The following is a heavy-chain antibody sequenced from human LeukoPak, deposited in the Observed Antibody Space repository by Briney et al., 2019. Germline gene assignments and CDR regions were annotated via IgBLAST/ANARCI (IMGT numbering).Heavy chain of an antibody. J-gene: IGHJ4*02. CDR1: GSRFTSYW. CDR2: IYPGDSDT. CDR3: ARPGYYGSGSYSLDY. V-gene: IGHV5-51*01. D-gene: IGHD3-10*01. Sequence: PGESLQISCQGSGSRFTSYWIGWVRPVPGKGLEWMGMIYPGDSDTRYSPSFQGQVTISADKSISTAYLQWSSLKASDTAMYYCARPGYYGSGSYSLDYWGQGTLVTVSS.